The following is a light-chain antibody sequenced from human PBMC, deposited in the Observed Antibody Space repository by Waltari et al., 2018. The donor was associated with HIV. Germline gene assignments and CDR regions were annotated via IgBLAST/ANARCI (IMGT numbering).Light chain of an antibody. J-gene: IGKJ2*02. CDR2: KAS. V-gene: IGKV1-5*03. CDR1: QSISSW. Sequence: DIQMTQSTSTLSASVGARVTITCRASQSISSWLAWYHMKPGKAPKLLIYKASSLESGVSSRFSGSGSGTEFTLTISSLQPDDFATYYCQYYNTYSRTFGQGTKVEL. CDR3: QYYNTYSRT.